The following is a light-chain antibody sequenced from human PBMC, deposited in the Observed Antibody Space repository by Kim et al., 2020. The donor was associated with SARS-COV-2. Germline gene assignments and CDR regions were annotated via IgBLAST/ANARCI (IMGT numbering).Light chain of an antibody. V-gene: IGKV3-15*01. CDR2: DAS. Sequence: ETVMTQSPATLSVSPGERATLSCRASQSLGTILAWYQQKPGHAPRLLIYDASTRATGIPSRFSGSGSGTEFTLTISSLQSEDSAVYFCQQYSSWPLTFGGGTKVDIK. J-gene: IGKJ4*01. CDR1: QSLGTI. CDR3: QQYSSWPLT.